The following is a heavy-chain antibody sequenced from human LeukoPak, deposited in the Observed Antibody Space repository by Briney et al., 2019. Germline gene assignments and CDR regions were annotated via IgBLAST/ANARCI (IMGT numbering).Heavy chain of an antibody. J-gene: IGHJ4*02. V-gene: IGHV3-48*01. D-gene: IGHD3-10*01. Sequence: PGGSLRLSCAASGFTFSSYSMNWVRQAPGKGLEWVSYISSSSSTIYYADSVKGRFTISRDNAKNSLYLQMNSLRAEDTAVYYCARDKSPYYYGSGSFIADYWGQGTLVTVSS. CDR1: GFTFSSYS. CDR3: ARDKSPYYYGSGSFIADY. CDR2: ISSSSSTI.